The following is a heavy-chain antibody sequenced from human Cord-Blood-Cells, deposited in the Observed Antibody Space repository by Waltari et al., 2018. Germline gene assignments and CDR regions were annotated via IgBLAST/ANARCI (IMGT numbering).Heavy chain of an antibody. CDR1: GYTLTELS. CDR3: ATVNIAARHLIYYGMDV. Sequence: QVQLVQSGAEVKKPGASVKVSCKVSGYTLTELSMHWVRQAPGKGLEWMGGFDPEDGKKNYAQKFQGRVTMTEDTSTDTAYMELSSLRSEDTAVYYCATVNIAARHLIYYGMDVWGQGTTVTVSS. CDR2: FDPEDGKK. V-gene: IGHV1-24*01. D-gene: IGHD6-6*01. J-gene: IGHJ6*02.